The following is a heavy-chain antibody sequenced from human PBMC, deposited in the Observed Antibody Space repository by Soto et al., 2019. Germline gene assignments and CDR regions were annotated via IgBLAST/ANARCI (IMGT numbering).Heavy chain of an antibody. V-gene: IGHV4-59*01. D-gene: IGHD6-13*01. CDR1: GGSISSYY. J-gene: IGHJ5*02. CDR3: ARERIAAAAPGGGNWFDP. CDR2: IYYSGST. Sequence: SETLSLTCTGPGGSISSYYWSWIRQPPGKGLEWIGYIYYSGSTNYNPSLKSRVTISVDTSKNQFSLKLSSVTAADTAVYYCARERIAAAAPGGGNWFDPWGQGTLVTVS.